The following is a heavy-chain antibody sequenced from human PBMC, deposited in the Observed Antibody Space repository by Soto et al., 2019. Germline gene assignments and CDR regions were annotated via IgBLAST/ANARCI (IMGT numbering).Heavy chain of an antibody. J-gene: IGHJ6*02. CDR2: ISGSGGSI. Sequence: EVQLLESGGGLVQPGGSLRLSCAASGFTFSTYAMNWVRQAPGNGLEWVSAISGSGGSIHYADSVKGRFTISRDNSKTTPYLQMNSLRVEDTAVYHCVKGYWKGDVWGQGTTVTVSS. D-gene: IGHD1-1*01. CDR3: VKGYWKGDV. CDR1: GFTFSTYA. V-gene: IGHV3-23*01.